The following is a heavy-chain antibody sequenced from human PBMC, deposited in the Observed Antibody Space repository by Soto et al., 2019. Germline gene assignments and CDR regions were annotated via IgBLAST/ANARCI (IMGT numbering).Heavy chain of an antibody. J-gene: IGHJ4*02. CDR2: ISGSGGST. V-gene: IGHV3-23*01. D-gene: IGHD3-22*01. CDR1: GFTFSSYA. Sequence: GGSLRRSCAAAGFTFSSYAMSWVRQAPGTGLEWVSAISGSGGSTYYADSVKGGFTVSIDNSKNTLYLQMNSMRAEDTAVYYCAKHNYYDSSGYYFLSDYWGQGTLVTVSS. CDR3: AKHNYYDSSGYYFLSDY.